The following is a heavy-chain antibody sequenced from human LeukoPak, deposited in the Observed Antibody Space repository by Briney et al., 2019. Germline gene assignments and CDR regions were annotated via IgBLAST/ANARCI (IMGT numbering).Heavy chain of an antibody. CDR2: INPNSGNT. CDR1: GYTFTGYS. Sequence: GASVKVSCKASGYTFTGYSIHWVRQAPGQGLEWIGWINPNSGNTGYAQKFQGRVTITRNTSISTAYMELSSLRSEDTAVYYCARGLTKVGATLFDYWGQGTLVTVSS. CDR3: ARGLTKVGATLFDY. D-gene: IGHD1-26*01. J-gene: IGHJ4*02. V-gene: IGHV1-8*03.